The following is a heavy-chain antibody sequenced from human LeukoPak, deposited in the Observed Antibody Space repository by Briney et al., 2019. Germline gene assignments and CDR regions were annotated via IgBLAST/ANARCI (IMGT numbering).Heavy chain of an antibody. D-gene: IGHD6-6*01. Sequence: GRSLRLSCAASGFTFSSYGIHWVRQAPGKGLEWVAVISYDGSNKYYADSVKGRFTISRDNSKNTLYLQMNSLRAEDTAVYYCAKDRNRVGYSSSSHYFDYWGQGTLVTVSS. V-gene: IGHV3-30*18. CDR1: GFTFSSYG. CDR3: AKDRNRVGYSSSSHYFDY. J-gene: IGHJ4*02. CDR2: ISYDGSNK.